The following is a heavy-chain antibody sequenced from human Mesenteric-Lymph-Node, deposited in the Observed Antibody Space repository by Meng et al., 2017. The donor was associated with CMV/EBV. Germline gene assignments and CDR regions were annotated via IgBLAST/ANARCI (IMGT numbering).Heavy chain of an antibody. CDR2: IKQDGSEK. D-gene: IGHD3-10*01. CDR3: ATGSGDYGA. V-gene: IGHV3-7*01. Sequence: GGSLRLSCAASGFSFSFYWMSWVRQAPGKGLEWVANIKQDGSEKYYMDSVKGRFTISRDNAKNSMYLQMNSLRAEDTAVYYCATGSGDYGAWGQGTLVTVSS. J-gene: IGHJ5*02. CDR1: GFSFSFYW.